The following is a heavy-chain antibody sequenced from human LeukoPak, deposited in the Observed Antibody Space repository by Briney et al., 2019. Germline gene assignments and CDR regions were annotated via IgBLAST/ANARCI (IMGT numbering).Heavy chain of an antibody. V-gene: IGHV1-2*02. CDR1: GYTFTGYY. D-gene: IGHD7-27*01. CDR2: INPNSGGT. J-gene: IGHJ4*02. Sequence: VASVKVSCKAFGYTFTGYYMHWVRQAPGQGLEWMGWINPNSGGTNYAKKFQGRVTMTRDTSISTAYMELSRLTSDDTAVYYCARGKDWGPYWGQGTLVTVSS. CDR3: ARGKDWGPY.